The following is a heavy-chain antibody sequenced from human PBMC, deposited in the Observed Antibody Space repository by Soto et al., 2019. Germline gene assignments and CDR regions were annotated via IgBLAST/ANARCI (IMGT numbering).Heavy chain of an antibody. D-gene: IGHD6-19*01. J-gene: IGHJ4*02. Sequence: EVQLVESGGGLVQPGGSLRLSCAASGFTFSDRYMDWVRQAPGKGLEWVGRIRNMANSYSTEYAASVKGRFTISRDESKDSLYLQMNSLKTEDTAVYYCARAGVAGYRYFDYWGQGTLVTVSS. CDR2: IRNMANSYST. CDR3: ARAGVAGYRYFDY. V-gene: IGHV3-72*01. CDR1: GFTFSDRY.